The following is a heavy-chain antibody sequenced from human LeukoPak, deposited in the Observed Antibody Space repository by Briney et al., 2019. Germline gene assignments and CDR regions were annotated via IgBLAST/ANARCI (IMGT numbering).Heavy chain of an antibody. D-gene: IGHD5-24*01. Sequence: GESLKISCKGSGYSFTTYWIGWVRQMPGKGLEWMGIIYPGDSDTRYSPSFQGQVTISADKSISTAYLQWSSLKASDTAMYYCARSDYGTATIKGYFDYWGQGTLVTVSS. CDR3: ARSDYGTATIKGYFDY. J-gene: IGHJ4*02. V-gene: IGHV5-51*01. CDR1: GYSFTTYW. CDR2: IYPGDSDT.